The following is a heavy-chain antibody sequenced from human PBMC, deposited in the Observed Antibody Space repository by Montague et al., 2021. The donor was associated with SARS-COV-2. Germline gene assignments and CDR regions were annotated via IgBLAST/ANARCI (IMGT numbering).Heavy chain of an antibody. D-gene: IGHD1-26*01. V-gene: IGHV4-39*02. Sequence: SETLSLTCTVSGGSISSSNYYWDWIRQPPGKGLEWIGSIYDSGSTHYNPSLKSRVTISVDTSKNHFSLKLNSVTAADTAFYYCARRGRKLLPVATTIGGFDIWGQGTMVTVSS. CDR3: ARRGRKLLPVATTIGGFDI. J-gene: IGHJ3*02. CDR2: IYDSGST. CDR1: GGSISSSNYY.